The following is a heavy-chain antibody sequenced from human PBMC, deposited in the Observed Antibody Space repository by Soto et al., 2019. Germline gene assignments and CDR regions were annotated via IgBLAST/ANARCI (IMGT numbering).Heavy chain of an antibody. CDR3: AKESLEEVGTFFEF. CDR1: GFTFSSYE. D-gene: IGHD3-3*01. Sequence: GGSLRLSCAASGFTFSSYEMNWVRQAPGKGLEWVSYISSSGSTIYYADSVKGRFTISRDNAKNSLYLQMNSLRAEDTASYYCAKESLEEVGTFFEFWGHGILATVSS. V-gene: IGHV3-48*03. CDR2: ISSSGSTI. J-gene: IGHJ1*01.